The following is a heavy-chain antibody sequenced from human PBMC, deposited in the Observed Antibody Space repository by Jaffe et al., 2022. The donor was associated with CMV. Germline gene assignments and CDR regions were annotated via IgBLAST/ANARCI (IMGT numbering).Heavy chain of an antibody. D-gene: IGHD1-26*01. Sequence: EVHLVESGGGLVQPGGSLRLSCAASGFTFSDHYMDWVRQAPGKGLEWVGRIRNKANNYTTQYAASVKGKFSISRDDSKNSLYLQMNSLKTEDTAVYYCARETYSGSYFVDYWGQGTLVTVSS. CDR2: IRNKANNYTT. CDR3: ARETYSGSYFVDY. V-gene: IGHV3-72*01. CDR1: GFTFSDHY. J-gene: IGHJ4*02.